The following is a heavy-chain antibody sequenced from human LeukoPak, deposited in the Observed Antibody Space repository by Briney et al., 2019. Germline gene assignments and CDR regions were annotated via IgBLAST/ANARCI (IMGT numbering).Heavy chain of an antibody. CDR3: ACDYGAAGPNWFDP. V-gene: IGHV1-18*01. J-gene: IGHJ5*02. CDR1: LYTSTIYV. Sequence: ASVKVSCKASLYTSTIYVISCGPQSPGQRDESRGSISIYIGDTNNTQKLQGRVTITTDTSTTTAYMELRSLRSDDTAVYYCACDYGAAGPNWFDPWGQGTLVTVSS. D-gene: IGHD6-13*01. CDR2: ISIYIGDT.